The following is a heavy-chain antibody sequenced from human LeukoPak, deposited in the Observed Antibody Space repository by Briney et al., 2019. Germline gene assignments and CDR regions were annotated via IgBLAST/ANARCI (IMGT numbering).Heavy chain of an antibody. CDR3: ARDRAGYARDYYCYGMDV. J-gene: IGHJ6*02. CDR2: INTNTGNP. Sequence: RASVKVSCKASGYTFTSYAMNWVRQAPGQGLEWMGWINTNTGNPTYAQGFTGRFVFSLDTSVSTAYLQISSLKAEDTAVYYCARDRAGYARDYYCYGMDVWGQGTTVTVSS. D-gene: IGHD3-9*01. V-gene: IGHV7-4-1*02. CDR1: GYTFTSYA.